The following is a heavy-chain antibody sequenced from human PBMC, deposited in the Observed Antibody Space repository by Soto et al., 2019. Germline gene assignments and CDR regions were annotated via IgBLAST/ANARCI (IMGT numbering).Heavy chain of an antibody. Sequence: QITLKESGPTLVNPTQTLTLTCTFSGFSLSTSGVGVGWIRQPPGKALEWLALMYWDDDKRYIPSLKRRLTLTKYTAKNQVVLTMTNMDPVDTAKYYCAHSRVTTPFAYWGQGTLVTVSS. J-gene: IGHJ4*02. CDR3: AHSRVTTPFAY. V-gene: IGHV2-5*02. D-gene: IGHD2-21*02. CDR2: MYWDDDK. CDR1: GFSLSTSGVG.